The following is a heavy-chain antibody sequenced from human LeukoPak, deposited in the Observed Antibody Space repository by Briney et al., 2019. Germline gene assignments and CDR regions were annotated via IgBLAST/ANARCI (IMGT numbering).Heavy chain of an antibody. D-gene: IGHD6-13*01. Sequence: GVSVSLFCSAWVFMFRSFSVQWVRQARGRGLEYVSNITSKGCSEYYPDAVKGRLNIHRDISRNTLFLEMRSLRAEDTAVFYCVSGGYSSNWPHDYWGQGTLVTVSS. V-gene: IGHV3-64D*06. CDR2: ITSKGCSE. CDR3: VSGGYSSNWPHDY. CDR1: VFMFRSFS. J-gene: IGHJ4*02.